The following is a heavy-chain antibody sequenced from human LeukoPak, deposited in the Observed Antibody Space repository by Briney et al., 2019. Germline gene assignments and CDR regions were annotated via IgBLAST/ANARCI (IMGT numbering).Heavy chain of an antibody. Sequence: GGSLRLSCAASGFTVSSNYMSWVRQAPGKGLEWVSVIYSGGSTYYADSVKGRFTISRANAKNTMYLQMNSLRAEDTAVYYCARDQTDSSGWYLAWFDPWGQGTLVTVSS. J-gene: IGHJ5*02. CDR1: GFTVSSNY. D-gene: IGHD6-19*01. V-gene: IGHV3-66*01. CDR2: IYSGGST. CDR3: ARDQTDSSGWYLAWFDP.